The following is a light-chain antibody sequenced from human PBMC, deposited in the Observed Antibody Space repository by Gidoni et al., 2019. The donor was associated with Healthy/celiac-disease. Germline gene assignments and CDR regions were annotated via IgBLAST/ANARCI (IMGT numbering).Light chain of an antibody. Sequence: IVLTQSPGTLSLSPGDRATLSCRASQSVRSSYLAWYQQKPGQAPRLLIYGASSRATGIPDRFSGSGSGTDFTLTISRLEPEDLAVYYCQQYGSSLTTFGQGTKVEIK. V-gene: IGKV3-20*01. CDR1: QSVRSSY. CDR2: GAS. J-gene: IGKJ1*01. CDR3: QQYGSSLTT.